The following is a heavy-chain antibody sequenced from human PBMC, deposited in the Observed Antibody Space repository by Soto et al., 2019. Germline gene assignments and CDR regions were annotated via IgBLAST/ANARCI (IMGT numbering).Heavy chain of an antibody. CDR2: ISAYNGNT. V-gene: IGHV1-18*01. Sequence: ASVKVSCKASGYTFTSYGISWVRQAPGQGLEWMGWISAYNGNTNYAQKLQGRVTMTTDTSTSTAYMELRSLRSDDTAVYYCARDSYYYDSSGYYYKPYYFDYWGQGXLVTVYS. J-gene: IGHJ4*02. CDR3: ARDSYYYDSSGYYYKPYYFDY. D-gene: IGHD3-22*01. CDR1: GYTFTSYG.